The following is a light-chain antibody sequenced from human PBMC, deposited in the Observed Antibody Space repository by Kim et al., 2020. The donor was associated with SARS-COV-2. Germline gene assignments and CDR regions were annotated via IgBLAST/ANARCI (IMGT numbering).Light chain of an antibody. V-gene: IGKV3D-15*01. CDR1: QDINEK. CDR2: GAS. J-gene: IGKJ3*01. Sequence: QGERETLSCRASQDINEKVAGYQHKRGQAPRLLIYGASTRATGIQARISGSGSGTEFTLTISSLKPEDFAVYYCQQYDDWPRLAFGPGTKVDIK. CDR3: QQYDDWPRLA.